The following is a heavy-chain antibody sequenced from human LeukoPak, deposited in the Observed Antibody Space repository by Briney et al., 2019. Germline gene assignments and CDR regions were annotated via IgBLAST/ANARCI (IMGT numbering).Heavy chain of an antibody. V-gene: IGHV3-7*01. CDR2: IRHDGSEK. CDR3: ARGVRGVIIDY. Sequence: GGSLRLSCAAPGFTFSSYWMSWVRQAPGKGLEWVANIRHDGSEKYYVDSVKGRFTISRDNAKNSLYLQMNSLRAEDTAVYYCARGVRGVIIDYWGQGTLVTVSS. J-gene: IGHJ4*02. D-gene: IGHD3-10*02. CDR1: GFTFSSYW.